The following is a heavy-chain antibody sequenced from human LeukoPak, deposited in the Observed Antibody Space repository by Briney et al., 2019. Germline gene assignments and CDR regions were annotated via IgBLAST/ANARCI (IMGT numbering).Heavy chain of an antibody. CDR2: VYYNGST. Sequence: PSETLSLTCTVSSGSISSYYWSWIRQPPGKGLEWIGHVYYNGSTNYNPSLKSRITISVDSSKNHVSLNLTSVTAADTAVYYCARHGGGGGLFDFWGQGALVTVSS. D-gene: IGHD2-15*01. J-gene: IGHJ4*02. CDR1: SGSISSYY. CDR3: ARHGGGGGLFDF. V-gene: IGHV4-59*01.